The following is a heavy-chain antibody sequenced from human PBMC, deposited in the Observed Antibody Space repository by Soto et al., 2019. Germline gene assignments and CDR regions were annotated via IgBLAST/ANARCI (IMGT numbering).Heavy chain of an antibody. CDR1: GDSISSSNSH. CDR2: VYYGGAIFYSGNI. CDR3: VRYDRINMKPYSPEGFHI. Sequence: ASETLSLTCTVSGDSISSSNSHWGWTRQPPGKGLEYIGSVYYGGAIFYSGNIYYNPSLKSRVTISVDTSKNQFSLRLSSVTAADTGVYYCVRYDRINMKPYSPEGFHIWGQGTMVTVSS. J-gene: IGHJ3*02. D-gene: IGHD3-3*02. V-gene: IGHV4-39*01.